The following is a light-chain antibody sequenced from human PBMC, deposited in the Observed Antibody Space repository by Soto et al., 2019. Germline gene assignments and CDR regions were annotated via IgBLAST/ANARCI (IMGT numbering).Light chain of an antibody. J-gene: IGKJ1*01. CDR1: QSVSSN. V-gene: IGKV3-15*01. CDR2: GAS. Sequence: MVMTQSPATLSVSPGERATLSCRASQSVSSNLAWYQQKPGQAPRLLIYGASTRATGIPARFSGSGSGTECTLTNSSLQSEDFAVYYCQQYNNWLQTFGQGTKVEIK. CDR3: QQYNNWLQT.